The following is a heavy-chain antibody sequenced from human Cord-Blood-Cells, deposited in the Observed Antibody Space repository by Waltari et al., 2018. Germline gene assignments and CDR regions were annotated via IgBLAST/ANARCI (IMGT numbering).Heavy chain of an antibody. CDR3: ARQTGNWFDP. J-gene: IGHJ5*02. D-gene: IGHD7-27*01. CDR1: GGSLSSSSYY. CDR2: IYYSGST. Sequence: QLQLQESGPGLVKPSENLSLTCTFPGGSLSSSSYYWGWIRQPPGKGLEWIGSIYYSGSTYYNPSLKSRVTISVDTSKNQFSLKLSSVTAADTAVYYCARQTGNWFDPWGQGTLVTVSS. V-gene: IGHV4-39*01.